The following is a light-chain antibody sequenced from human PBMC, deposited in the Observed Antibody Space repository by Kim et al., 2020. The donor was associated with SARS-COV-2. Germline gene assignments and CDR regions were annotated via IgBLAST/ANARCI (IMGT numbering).Light chain of an antibody. V-gene: IGLV2-14*03. J-gene: IGLJ1*01. Sequence: GQSITISCAGTRKDVGAYKYVSWYQQHPGKAPKLLIYDVSDRPSGVSNRFSGSKSGNTASLTISGLQAEDEADYYCTSYTSSSTYVFGTGTKVTVL. CDR1: RKDVGAYKY. CDR2: DVS. CDR3: TSYTSSSTYV.